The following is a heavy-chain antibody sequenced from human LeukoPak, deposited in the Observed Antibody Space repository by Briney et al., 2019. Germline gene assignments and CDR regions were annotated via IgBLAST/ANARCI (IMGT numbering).Heavy chain of an antibody. J-gene: IGHJ4*02. CDR2: ISAYNGNT. CDR3: ARLLTGASNFDY. CDR1: GYTFTSYG. V-gene: IGHV1-18*01. D-gene: IGHD7-27*01. Sequence: ASVEVSCKAFGYTFTSYGISWVRQAPGQGLEWMGWISAYNGNTNYAQKLQGRVTMTTDTSTSTAYMELRSLRSDDTAVYYCARLLTGASNFDYWGQGTLVTVSS.